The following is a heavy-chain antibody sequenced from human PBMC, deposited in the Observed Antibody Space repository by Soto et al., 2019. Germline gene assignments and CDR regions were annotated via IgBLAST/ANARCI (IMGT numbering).Heavy chain of an antibody. CDR2: IYYSGSP. Sequence: SGTLSLTCNVSGGSISSSSFFWGWIRQPPGKGLEWIGNIYYSGSPSYNPSLQSRVSISIDASKNQFSLRLSSVTAADTAVYYCARLGRLLWFGDLYPYWGQGIVVTVSS. D-gene: IGHD3-10*01. J-gene: IGHJ4*02. V-gene: IGHV4-39*01. CDR1: GGSISSSSFF. CDR3: ARLGRLLWFGDLYPY.